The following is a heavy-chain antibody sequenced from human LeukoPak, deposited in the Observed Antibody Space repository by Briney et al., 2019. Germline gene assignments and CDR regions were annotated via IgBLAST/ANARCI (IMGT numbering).Heavy chain of an antibody. CDR2: IDPSGGST. D-gene: IGHD2-2*01. V-gene: IGHV1-46*01. CDR3: ATSRGWYAPAQH. CDR1: GYTFTSYY. J-gene: IGHJ1*01. Sequence: GASVKVSFKASGYTFTSYYMHWVRQAPGQGLEWMGIIDPSGGSTSYAQKFQGRVTMTRDTSTSTVYMELSSLRSEDTAVYYCATSRGWYAPAQHWGQGTLVTVSS.